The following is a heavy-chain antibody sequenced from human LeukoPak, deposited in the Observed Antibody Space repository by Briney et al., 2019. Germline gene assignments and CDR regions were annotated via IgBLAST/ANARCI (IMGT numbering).Heavy chain of an antibody. V-gene: IGHV1-18*01. CDR1: GYTFTTYS. D-gene: IGHD2-2*01. J-gene: IGHJ1*01. Sequence: ASVKVSCKASGYTFTTYSLAWVRQAPGQSLEWMGWISVNNGGTNYAQSFWDRVTLTRDTSTNTAYLELRSLRSDDTAIIYCATATQPRGYFLHWGQGTLVTVSS. CDR3: ATATQPRGYFLH. CDR2: ISVNNGGT.